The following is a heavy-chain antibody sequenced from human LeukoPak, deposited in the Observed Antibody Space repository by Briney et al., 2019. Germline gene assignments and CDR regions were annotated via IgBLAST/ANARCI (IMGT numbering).Heavy chain of an antibody. V-gene: IGHV1-46*01. Sequence: ASVKVSCTASGYAFIRYHIHWVRQAPGQGLEWMGVLKLYDGSTSHAQKFQGRVTMTSDTSTSTVYMELSSLRSEDTAVYYCARDVGGSYFDYWGQGTLVTVSS. D-gene: IGHD1-26*01. CDR1: GYAFIRYH. CDR2: LKLYDGST. J-gene: IGHJ4*02. CDR3: ARDVGGSYFDY.